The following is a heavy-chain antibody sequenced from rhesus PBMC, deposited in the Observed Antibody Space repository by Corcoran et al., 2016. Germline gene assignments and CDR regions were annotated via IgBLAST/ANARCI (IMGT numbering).Heavy chain of an antibody. J-gene: IGHJ4*01. Sequence: QVQLQESGPGLVKPSEALSLTCAVSGYSLSSGYCWRWIRPPPGKGLEWIGYIGGSSGSTNDNPSLKSRVTISKATSKNQFSLKLSSVTAADTAVYYCATRGDSGYSLWGQGVLVTVSS. CDR1: GYSLSSGYC. CDR2: IGGSSGST. V-gene: IGHV4-127*01. D-gene: IGHD5-30*01. CDR3: ATRGDSGYSL.